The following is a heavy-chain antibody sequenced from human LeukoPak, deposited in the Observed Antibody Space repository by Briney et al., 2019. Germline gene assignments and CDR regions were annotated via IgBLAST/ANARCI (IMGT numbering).Heavy chain of an antibody. CDR2: IYRVGSAT. D-gene: IGHD2-15*01. CDR1: GFTFSDQW. CDR3: AALDTAKVPLPD. V-gene: IGHV3-7*01. Sequence: GGSLRLSCAASGFTFSDQWMSWGRQAPGEGLGWVAGIYRVGSATYYVDSVKGRFTISRNNAQNLLFLQMNSLRVEDTAVYYCAALDTAKVPLPDWGQGTLVTVSS. J-gene: IGHJ4*02.